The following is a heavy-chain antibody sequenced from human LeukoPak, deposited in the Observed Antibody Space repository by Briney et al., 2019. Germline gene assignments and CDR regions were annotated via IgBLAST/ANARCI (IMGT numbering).Heavy chain of an antibody. CDR3: ASSHCSGGSCYFPFDY. CDR2: INPSGGGT. V-gene: IGHV1-46*01. CDR1: GYSLTTYY. D-gene: IGHD2-15*01. Sequence: ASMKVSCKASGYSLTTYYMHWVRQAPGQGLEWMAIINPSGGGTKYAQKFQGRVTITADESTSTAYMELSSLRSEDTAVYYCASSHCSGGSCYFPFDYWGQGTLVTVSS. J-gene: IGHJ4*02.